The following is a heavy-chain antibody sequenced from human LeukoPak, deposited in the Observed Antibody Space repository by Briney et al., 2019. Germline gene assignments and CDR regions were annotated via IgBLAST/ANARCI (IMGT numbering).Heavy chain of an antibody. Sequence: PSETLSLTCTVSGGSISSYYWSWIRQPAGKGLEWIGRIYTSGSTNYNPSLKSRVTMSVDTSKNQFSLKLSSVTAADTAVYYCAREHHYYDGSGYQNRHLDYWGQGTLVTVSS. CDR1: GGSISSYY. CDR3: AREHHYYDGSGYQNRHLDY. V-gene: IGHV4-4*07. D-gene: IGHD3-22*01. J-gene: IGHJ4*02. CDR2: IYTSGST.